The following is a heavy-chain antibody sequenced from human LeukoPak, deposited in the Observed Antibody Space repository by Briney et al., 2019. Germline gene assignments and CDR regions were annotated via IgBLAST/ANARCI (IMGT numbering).Heavy chain of an antibody. Sequence: PSETLSLTCTVSGGSISSYYWSWIRQPPGKGLEWIGYIYYSGSTNYNPSFKSRVTISVDTSKNQFSLKLSSVTAADTAVYYCARDAGSGAWFDPWGQGTLVTVSS. D-gene: IGHD6-19*01. CDR2: IYYSGST. J-gene: IGHJ5*02. CDR1: GGSISSYY. V-gene: IGHV4-59*01. CDR3: ARDAGSGAWFDP.